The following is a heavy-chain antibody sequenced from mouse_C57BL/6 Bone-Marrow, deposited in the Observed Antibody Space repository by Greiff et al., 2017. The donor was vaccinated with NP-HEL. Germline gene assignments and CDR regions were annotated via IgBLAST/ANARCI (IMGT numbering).Heavy chain of an antibody. Sequence: VQLQQPGTELVKPGASGYTFTSYWMHWVKQRPGQGLEWIGNINPSNGGTNYNEKFKSKATLTVDKSSSTAYMQLSSLTSEDSAVYYCARSGYLLLLFDVWGTGTTVTVSS. J-gene: IGHJ1*03. CDR1: GYTFTSYW. D-gene: IGHD1-1*01. V-gene: IGHV1-53*01. CDR3: ARSGYLLLLFDV. CDR2: INPSNGGT.